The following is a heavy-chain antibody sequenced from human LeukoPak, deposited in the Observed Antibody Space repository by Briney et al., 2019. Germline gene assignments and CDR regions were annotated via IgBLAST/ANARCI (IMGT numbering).Heavy chain of an antibody. Sequence: SVKVSCKASGFTFRNSAIQWVRQARGQRLEWIGWIGVGSGNTNYAQRFQERVTITRDMSTSTAYLELSSLSSEDTAVYYCAADPGMGTSYFEYWGQGTLVTVSS. CDR1: GFTFRNSA. J-gene: IGHJ4*02. D-gene: IGHD5-24*01. CDR2: IGVGSGNT. CDR3: AADPGMGTSYFEY. V-gene: IGHV1-58*02.